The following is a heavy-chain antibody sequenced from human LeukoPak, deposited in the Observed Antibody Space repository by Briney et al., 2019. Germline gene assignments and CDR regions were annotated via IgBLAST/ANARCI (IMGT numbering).Heavy chain of an antibody. CDR2: ILYSGNT. D-gene: IGHD2-2*01. CDR3: ARGYSTSWTYYFDY. CDR1: NGAITGYY. Sequence: SETLSLTCTVSNGAITGYYWGWIRQPPGEGLEWIGHILYSGNTNYNPSLKSRVTISVDTSKNHFSLKLNSVTAADTAVYYCARGYSTSWTYYFDYWGQGALVTVSS. J-gene: IGHJ4*02. V-gene: IGHV4-59*12.